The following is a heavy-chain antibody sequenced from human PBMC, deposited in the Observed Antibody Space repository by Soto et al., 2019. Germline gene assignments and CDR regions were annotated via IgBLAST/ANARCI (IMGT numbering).Heavy chain of an antibody. J-gene: IGHJ4*02. Sequence: EVQLLESGGGLIQPGGSLRLSCAASGFTFSTHWMHWVRQAPGKGLVWVSRINSDGSTTNYVDSVKGRFTISRDNDKNTVYLQMNRMRAEDKAVYYCARVPTGGYDWVWGQGTLVTVSS. D-gene: IGHD5-12*01. V-gene: IGHV3-74*01. CDR2: INSDGSTT. CDR3: ARVPTGGYDWV. CDR1: GFTFSTHW.